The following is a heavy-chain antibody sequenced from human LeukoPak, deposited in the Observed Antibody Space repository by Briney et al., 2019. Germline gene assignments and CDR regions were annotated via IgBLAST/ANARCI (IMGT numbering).Heavy chain of an antibody. V-gene: IGHV4-38-2*02. CDR1: GYSISSGYY. D-gene: IGHD5/OR15-5a*01. CDR2: IYHSGST. Sequence: PSETLSLTCTVSGYSISSGYYWGWIRQPPGKGLEWIGSIYHSGSTYYNPSLKSRVTISVDTSKNQFSLKLSSVTAADTAVYYCARIGSQVSASRVWGQGTLVTVSS. CDR3: ARIGSQVSASRV. J-gene: IGHJ4*02.